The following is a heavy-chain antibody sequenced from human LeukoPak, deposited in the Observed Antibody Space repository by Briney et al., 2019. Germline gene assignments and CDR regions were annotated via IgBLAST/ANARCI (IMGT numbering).Heavy chain of an antibody. CDR2: INDYGGDT. V-gene: IGHV3-23*01. CDR1: GFTFRTYA. Sequence: GESLRLSCAASGFTFRTYAMAWVRQAPGKGLEWVSSINDYGGDTYYADSVKGRFAISRDNSKNTLYLQMNSLRAEDTAVYYCASGYYYYYMDVWGKGTTVTVSS. D-gene: IGHD1-26*01. CDR3: ASGYYYYYMDV. J-gene: IGHJ6*03.